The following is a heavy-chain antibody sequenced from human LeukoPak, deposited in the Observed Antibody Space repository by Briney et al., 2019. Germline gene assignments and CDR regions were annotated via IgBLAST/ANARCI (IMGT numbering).Heavy chain of an antibody. CDR1: GGSISSGGYS. J-gene: IGHJ4*02. D-gene: IGHD2-15*01. CDR2: IYHSGST. Sequence: PSQTLSLTCAVSGGSISSGGYSWSWIRQPPGKGLEWIGYIYHSGSTYYNPSLKSRVTISVDRSKNQFSLKLSSVTAADTAAYYCARFPHCSGGSCYLDYWGQGTLVTVSS. CDR3: ARFPHCSGGSCYLDY. V-gene: IGHV4-30-2*01.